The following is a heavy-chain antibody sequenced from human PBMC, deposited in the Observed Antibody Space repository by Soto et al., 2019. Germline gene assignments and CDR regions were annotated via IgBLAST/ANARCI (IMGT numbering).Heavy chain of an antibody. CDR3: ARFSRGYYNYYYYGMDV. CDR2: INPSGGST. CDR1: GYTFTRYY. Sequence: ASVKVSCKASGYTFTRYYMHWVRQAPGQGLEWMGIINPSGGSTSYAQKFQGRVTMTRDTSTSTVYMELSSLRSEDTAVYYCARFSRGYYNYYYYGMDVWGQGTTVTVSS. J-gene: IGHJ6*02. D-gene: IGHD3-3*01. V-gene: IGHV1-46*01.